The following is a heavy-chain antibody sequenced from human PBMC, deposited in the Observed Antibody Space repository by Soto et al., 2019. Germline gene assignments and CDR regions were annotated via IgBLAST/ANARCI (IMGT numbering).Heavy chain of an antibody. Sequence: ASVKVSCKASGYTFTSYDINWLRQATGQGLEWMGWMNPNSGNTGYAQKFQGRVTMTRNTSISTAYMELSSLRSEDTAVYYCARDKVGASVVWFDPWGQGTLVTVSS. CDR3: ARDKVGASVVWFDP. CDR1: GYTFTSYD. CDR2: MNPNSGNT. V-gene: IGHV1-8*01. D-gene: IGHD1-26*01. J-gene: IGHJ5*02.